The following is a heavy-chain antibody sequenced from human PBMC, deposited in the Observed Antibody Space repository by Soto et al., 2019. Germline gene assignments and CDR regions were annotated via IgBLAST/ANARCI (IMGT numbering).Heavy chain of an antibody. J-gene: IGHJ3*02. CDR2: ISAYNGNT. CDR3: ARDSATVTPRTGDAFDI. D-gene: IGHD4-17*01. CDR1: GYTFTSYG. V-gene: IGHV1-18*01. Sequence: QVQLVQSGAEVKKPGASVKVSCKASGYTFTSYGISWVRQAPGQGLEWMGWISAYNGNTNYAQKLQGRVTMTTDTSXSXXYMELRSLRSDDTAVYYCARDSATVTPRTGDAFDIWGQGTMVTVSS.